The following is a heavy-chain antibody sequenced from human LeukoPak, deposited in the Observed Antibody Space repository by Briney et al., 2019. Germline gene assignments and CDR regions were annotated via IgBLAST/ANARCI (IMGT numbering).Heavy chain of an antibody. J-gene: IGHJ4*02. D-gene: IGHD3-22*01. V-gene: IGHV1-2*02. CDR2: INPNSGGT. CDR3: ARAPRAAGYYDSSGYYGYYFDY. Sequence: ASVKVSCEASGYTFTGYYMHWVRQAPGQGLEWMGWINPNSGGTNYAQKFQGRVTMTRDTSISTAYMELSRLRSDDTAVYYCARAPRAAGYYDSSGYYGYYFDYWGQGTLVTVSS. CDR1: GYTFTGYY.